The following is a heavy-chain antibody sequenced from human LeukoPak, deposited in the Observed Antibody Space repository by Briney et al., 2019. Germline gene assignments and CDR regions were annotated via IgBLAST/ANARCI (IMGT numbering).Heavy chain of an antibody. D-gene: IGHD6-13*01. CDR1: GFTFSSYS. CDR3: ARDSTQDYSSSWYTGPNWFDP. CDR2: ISSSSSYI. V-gene: IGHV3-21*01. Sequence: PGGSLRLSCAASGFTFSSYSMNWVRQAPGKGLEWVSSISSSSSYIYYADSVKGRFTISRDNAKNSLYLQMNSLRAEDTAVYYCARDSTQDYSSSWYTGPNWFDPWGQGTLVTVSS. J-gene: IGHJ5*02.